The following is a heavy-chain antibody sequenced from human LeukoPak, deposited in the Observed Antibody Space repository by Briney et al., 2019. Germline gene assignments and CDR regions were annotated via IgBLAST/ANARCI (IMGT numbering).Heavy chain of an antibody. CDR1: GFTVSSNY. CDR3: ARGGLLWLGEPPGYMDV. V-gene: IGHV3-23*01. CDR2: ISGSDGNT. J-gene: IGHJ6*03. Sequence: GGSLRLSCAASGFTVSSNYMSWVRQAPGKGLEWVSTISGSDGNTYYADSVKGRFTISRDNSKNTLYLHMNSLRAEDTAVYYCARGGLLWLGEPPGYMDVWGKGTTVTVSS. D-gene: IGHD3-10*01.